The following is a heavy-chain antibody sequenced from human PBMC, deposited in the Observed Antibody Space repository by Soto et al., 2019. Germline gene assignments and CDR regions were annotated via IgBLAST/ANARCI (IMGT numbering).Heavy chain of an antibody. CDR2: IYYSGST. J-gene: IGHJ6*02. D-gene: IGHD4-4*01. CDR3: ARTTVTRGCYYGMDV. CDR1: GGSISSYY. V-gene: IGHV4-59*01. Sequence: PSETLSLTCTVSGGSISSYYWSWIRQPPGKGLEWIGYIYYSGSTNYNPSLKSRVTISVDTSKNQFSLKLSSVTAADTAVYYCARTTVTRGCYYGMDVWGQGTTVTVSS.